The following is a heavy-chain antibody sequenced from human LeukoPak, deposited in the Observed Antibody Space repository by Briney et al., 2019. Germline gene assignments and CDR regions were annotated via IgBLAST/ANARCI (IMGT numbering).Heavy chain of an antibody. CDR3: ARHMASGSYRRFDNAFDI. J-gene: IGHJ3*02. CDR2: INHGGST. CDR1: GGSFSGHY. V-gene: IGHV4-34*01. Sequence: SETLSLTYAVYGGSFSGHYWSWIRQPPGQGLEWLAEINHGGSTSYSPSLKSRASISADKSKNQFSLRLTSVTAADTAVYYCARHMASGSYRRFDNAFDIWGQGTMVTVSS. D-gene: IGHD1-26*01.